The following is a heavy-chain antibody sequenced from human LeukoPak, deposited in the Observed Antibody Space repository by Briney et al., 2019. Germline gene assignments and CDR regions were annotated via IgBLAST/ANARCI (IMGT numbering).Heavy chain of an antibody. CDR2: IYNSGIP. J-gene: IGHJ4*02. V-gene: IGHV4-59*11. CDR1: VRSISSHN. D-gene: IGHD3-22*01. CDR3: VRVDSSGYYTFFDY. Sequence: PSDTLSLTYTVSVRSISSHNWNWLPHPPEKGLEYIGDIYNSGIPNYNPSLKSRVTISVDTSKNQFSLKLSSVTAADTADYYCVRVDSSGYYTFFDYWGQGTLVAVSS.